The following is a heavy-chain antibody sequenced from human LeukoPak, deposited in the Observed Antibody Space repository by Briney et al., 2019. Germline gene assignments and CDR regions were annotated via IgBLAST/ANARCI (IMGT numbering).Heavy chain of an antibody. J-gene: IGHJ4*02. CDR2: IRYDTSDK. D-gene: IGHD6-13*01. CDR3: AKDSSSWDINFDY. CDR1: GFTFSSYA. V-gene: IGHV3-30*02. Sequence: GGSLRLSCAASGFTFSSYAMHWVRQAPGKGLEWVAFIRYDTSDKYYAGSVKGRFTISRDNSKNTLYLQMNSLRPEDTAVYYCAKDSSSWDINFDYWGQGTLVTVSS.